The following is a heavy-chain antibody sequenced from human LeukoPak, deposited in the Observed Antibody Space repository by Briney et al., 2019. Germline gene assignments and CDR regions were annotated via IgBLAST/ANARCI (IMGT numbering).Heavy chain of an antibody. V-gene: IGHV3-21*04. J-gene: IGHJ4*02. Sequence: GGSLRLSCAASGFTFSSYSMNWVRQAPGKGLEWVSSISSSSSYIYYADSVKGRFTTSRDNAKNSLYLQMNSLRAEDTAVYYCARVVEVTLILDYWGQGTLVTVSS. D-gene: IGHD2-21*02. CDR2: ISSSSSYI. CDR1: GFTFSSYS. CDR3: ARVVEVTLILDY.